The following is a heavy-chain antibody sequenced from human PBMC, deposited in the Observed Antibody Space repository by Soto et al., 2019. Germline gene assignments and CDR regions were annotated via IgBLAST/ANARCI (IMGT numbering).Heavy chain of an antibody. CDR3: TGSWYSGFDP. V-gene: IGHV3-30-3*01. D-gene: IGHD1-1*01. Sequence: PGGSLRLSCAASGFTFSSYAMHWVRQAPGKGLEWVAVISYDGSNKYYADSVKGRFTISRDNSKNTLYLQMNSLRAEDTAVYYCTGSWYSGFDPWGQGTLVTVSS. J-gene: IGHJ5*02. CDR2: ISYDGSNK. CDR1: GFTFSSYA.